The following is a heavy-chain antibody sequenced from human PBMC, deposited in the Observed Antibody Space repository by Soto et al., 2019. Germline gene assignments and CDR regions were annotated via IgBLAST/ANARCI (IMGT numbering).Heavy chain of an antibody. V-gene: IGHV3-23*01. D-gene: IGHD5-12*01. CDR2: ISGSGGST. CDR3: AKRGATLGSFTSGDFDY. CDR1: GFTFSSYA. Sequence: GGSLRLSCAASGFTFSSYAMSWVRQAPGKGLEWVSAISGSGGSTYYADSVKGRFTISRDNSKNTLYLQMNSLRAEDTAVYYCAKRGATLGSFTSGDFDYWGQGTLVTVSS. J-gene: IGHJ4*02.